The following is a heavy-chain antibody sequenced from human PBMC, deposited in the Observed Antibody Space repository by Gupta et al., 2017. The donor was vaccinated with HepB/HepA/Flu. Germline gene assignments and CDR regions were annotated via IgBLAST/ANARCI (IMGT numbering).Heavy chain of an antibody. J-gene: IGHJ4*02. CDR1: GYSFITYW. Sequence: EVQLVQSGAEVKKPGESLKISCKGSGYSFITYWIAWVRQMPGKGLEWMGIIYPGDSDTRYSPSFQGQVTISVDKSISVAYLQWNSLKASDTAMYYCVRLKNAYNSDFDYWGQGTLVTVSS. CDR2: IYPGDSDT. CDR3: VRLKNAYNSDFDY. V-gene: IGHV5-51*01. D-gene: IGHD5-24*01.